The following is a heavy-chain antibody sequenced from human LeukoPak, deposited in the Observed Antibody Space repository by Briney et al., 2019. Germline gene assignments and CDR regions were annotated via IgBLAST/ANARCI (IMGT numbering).Heavy chain of an antibody. V-gene: IGHV3-53*05. J-gene: IGHJ4*02. CDR3: GRDFVNGAKARFDC. CDR2: IYSDNT. Sequence: PGGSLRLSCTVSGFTVSSNSMSWVRQAPGKGLEWVSFIYSDNTHYSDSVKGRFTISRDNSKNTLYLQLNSLRAEDTAMYYCGRDFVNGAKARFDCWGQGTLVTVAS. D-gene: IGHD4/OR15-4a*01. CDR1: GFTVSSNS.